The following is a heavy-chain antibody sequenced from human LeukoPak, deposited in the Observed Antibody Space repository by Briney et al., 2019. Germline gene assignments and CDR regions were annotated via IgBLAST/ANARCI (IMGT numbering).Heavy chain of an antibody. J-gene: IGHJ4*02. Sequence: PSETLSLTCAVSGGSISSNNWWSWVRQPPGKGLEWIGEISHSGSINYNPSLKSRVTISVDKSKNHFSLKLSSVTAADTAVYYCARWAMVRGVRVDYWGQGTPVTVSS. D-gene: IGHD3-10*01. CDR3: ARWAMVRGVRVDY. CDR1: GGSISSNNW. V-gene: IGHV4-4*02. CDR2: ISHSGSI.